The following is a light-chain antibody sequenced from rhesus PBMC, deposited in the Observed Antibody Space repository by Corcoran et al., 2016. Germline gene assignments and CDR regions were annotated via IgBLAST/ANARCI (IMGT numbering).Light chain of an antibody. CDR1: QSLLDSEDGNTY. CDR3: MPALEFPLT. Sequence: DIVMTQTPLSLPVTPGEPASISCRSSQSLLDSEDGNTYLDWYLQKPCQSPQLLIYEVSNRASGVPDRFSGSGSETYFTLKISRVEAEDVGVYYCMPALEFPLTFGGGTKVEIK. V-gene: IGKV2-104*02. CDR2: EVS. J-gene: IGKJ4*01.